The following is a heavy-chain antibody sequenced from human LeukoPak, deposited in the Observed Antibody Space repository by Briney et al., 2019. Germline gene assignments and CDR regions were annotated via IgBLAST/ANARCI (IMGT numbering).Heavy chain of an antibody. J-gene: IGHJ3*02. CDR1: GGSFSGYY. CDR3: ARGKKDITMVRGVIMIRPAFDI. CDR2: INHSGST. Sequence: SETLSLTCAVYGGSFSGYYWSWIRQPPGKGLEWIGEINHSGSTNYNPSLKSRVTISVDTSKNQFSLKLSSVTAADTAVYYCARGKKDITMVRGVIMIRPAFDIWGQGTMVTVSS. D-gene: IGHD3-10*01. V-gene: IGHV4-34*01.